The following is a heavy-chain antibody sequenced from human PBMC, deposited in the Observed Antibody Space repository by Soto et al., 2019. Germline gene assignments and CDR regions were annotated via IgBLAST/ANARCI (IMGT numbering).Heavy chain of an antibody. D-gene: IGHD3-22*01. CDR1: GFTFYDYA. J-gene: IGHJ4*02. CDR3: VKDSESSGYLTHLDY. Sequence: SLSRSCGASGFTFYDYAIHWVRQTPGKGLEWVSGLTWNGEVLGYADSVKGRFTISRDNAKNSLYLEMNSLRPEDTALYYCVKDSESSGYLTHLDYWGQGTLVTVSS. CDR2: LTWNGEVL. V-gene: IGHV3-9*01.